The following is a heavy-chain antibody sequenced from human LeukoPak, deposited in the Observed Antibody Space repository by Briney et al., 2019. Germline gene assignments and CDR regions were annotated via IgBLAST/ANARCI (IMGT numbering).Heavy chain of an antibody. Sequence: PGGSLRLSCAASGFTFSVYGMNWVRQAPGKGLEWVSFISGSSTYIYYADSVKGRFTISRDNARNSLYLQMNSLRAEDTALYYCARVGCSGGSCWDYWGQGTLVTVSS. D-gene: IGHD2-15*01. CDR1: GFTFSVYG. CDR3: ARVGCSGGSCWDY. CDR2: ISGSSTYI. V-gene: IGHV3-21*06. J-gene: IGHJ4*02.